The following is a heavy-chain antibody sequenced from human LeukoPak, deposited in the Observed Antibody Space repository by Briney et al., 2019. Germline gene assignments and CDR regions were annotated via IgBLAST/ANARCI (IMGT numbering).Heavy chain of an antibody. D-gene: IGHD3/OR15-3a*01. V-gene: IGHV3-30*02. J-gene: IGHJ4*02. CDR1: GFTFSNYA. CDR2: IRYDGSIK. CDR3: AQDLGLGGYFDY. Sequence: PGGSLRLSCAASGFTFSNYAMHWVRQAPGKGLEWVAFIRYDGSIKHYVDSVKGRFTISRDNSKNTLYLQMSSLRTEDTAVYYCAQDLGLGGYFDYWGQGILVTVSS.